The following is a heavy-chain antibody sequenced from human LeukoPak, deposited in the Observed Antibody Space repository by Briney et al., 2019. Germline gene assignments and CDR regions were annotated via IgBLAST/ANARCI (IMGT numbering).Heavy chain of an antibody. D-gene: IGHD6-19*01. CDR1: GGPITEYY. J-gene: IGHJ4*02. CDR2: IYHTGST. Sequence: SETLSLTCSVSGGPITEYYWSWIRQPPGKELEWIGYIYHTGSTNYSPSLKSRVTMSVDASRNQFSLKLVSVTAADTAVYYCARDRGSTGYYYLDSWGQGILVTVSS. V-gene: IGHV4-59*01. CDR3: ARDRGSTGYYYLDS.